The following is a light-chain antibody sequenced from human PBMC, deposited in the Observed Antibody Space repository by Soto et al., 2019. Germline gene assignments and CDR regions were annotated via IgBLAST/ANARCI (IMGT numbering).Light chain of an antibody. Sequence: DIKMTQSPSSLSADVGDRVTITCRASQSLSDYLNWYQQKPGKAPNLLIHGASTLQSGVPSRFSGGGSGTEFTLTISSLQPEDFATYYCQQSYDVRLSFGGGTKV. CDR2: GAS. CDR3: QQSYDVRLS. CDR1: QSLSDY. J-gene: IGKJ4*01. V-gene: IGKV1-39*01.